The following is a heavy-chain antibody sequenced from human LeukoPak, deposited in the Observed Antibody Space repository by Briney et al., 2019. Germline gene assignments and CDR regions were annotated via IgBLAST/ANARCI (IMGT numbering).Heavy chain of an antibody. D-gene: IGHD3-16*02. Sequence: PGGSLRLSCAASGFTFSSYWMHWVRQAPGKGLLWVSRMNSDGSTTNYADSVKGRFTISRDNARNTVYLQMNSLRVEDTAVYYCARDYDYFWGSYRYPFDYWGQGTLVTVSS. J-gene: IGHJ4*02. CDR2: MNSDGSTT. CDR1: GFTFSSYW. V-gene: IGHV3-74*01. CDR3: ARDYDYFWGSYRYPFDY.